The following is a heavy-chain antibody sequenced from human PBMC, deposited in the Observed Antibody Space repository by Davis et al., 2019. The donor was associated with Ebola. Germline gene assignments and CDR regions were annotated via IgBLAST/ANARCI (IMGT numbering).Heavy chain of an antibody. Sequence: MPSETLSLTCAVYGGSFSGYYWSWIRQPPGKGLEWIGEINHSGSTNYNPSLKSRVTISVDTSKNQFSLKLSSLTAADTAVYYCTRRGRARGMDVWGQGTTVTVSS. D-gene: IGHD3-10*01. CDR3: TRRGRARGMDV. CDR2: INHSGST. CDR1: GGSFSGYY. J-gene: IGHJ6*02. V-gene: IGHV4-34*01.